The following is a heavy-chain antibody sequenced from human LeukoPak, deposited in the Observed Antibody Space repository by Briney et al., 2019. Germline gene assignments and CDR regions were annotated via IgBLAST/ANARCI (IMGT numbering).Heavy chain of an antibody. Sequence: QPGGSLRLSCAASGFTFSSYSMNWVRQAPGKGLEWVSYISSSSSTIYYADSVKGRFTISRDNAKNSLYLQMNSLRAEDTAVYYCARDHENYGGNSNAFDIWGQGTMVTVSS. J-gene: IGHJ3*02. V-gene: IGHV3-48*01. CDR2: ISSSSSTI. CDR3: ARDHENYGGNSNAFDI. D-gene: IGHD4-23*01. CDR1: GFTFSSYS.